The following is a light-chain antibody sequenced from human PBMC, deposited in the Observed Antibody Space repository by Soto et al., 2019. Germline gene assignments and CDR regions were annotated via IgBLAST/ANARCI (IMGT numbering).Light chain of an antibody. Sequence: EIVMTQSPDTLSLSPGERSTLSFMAGQSVSIDLAWYQQTPGQAPRLLIYGASTRATGVPARFSGSGFGTDFTLTISSLQTEDFAVYYCQQNNQWPWTFGQGTKVDIK. CDR2: GAS. CDR1: QSVSID. CDR3: QQNNQWPWT. J-gene: IGKJ1*01. V-gene: IGKV3-15*01.